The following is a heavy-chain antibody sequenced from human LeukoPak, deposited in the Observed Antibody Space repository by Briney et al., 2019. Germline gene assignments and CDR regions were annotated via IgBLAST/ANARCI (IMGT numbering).Heavy chain of an antibody. CDR2: IYPGDSDT. CDR1: GSIFTSYW. V-gene: IGHV5-51*01. CDR3: ARHTGHMIVVGIDY. Sequence: GASLQISCKGSGSIFTSYWIGWVRQLPGKGLEWMGIIYPGDSDTRYSPSFQGQVTISADKSISTAYLQWSSLKASDTAMYYCARHTGHMIVVGIDYWGQGTLVTVSS. J-gene: IGHJ4*02. D-gene: IGHD3-22*01.